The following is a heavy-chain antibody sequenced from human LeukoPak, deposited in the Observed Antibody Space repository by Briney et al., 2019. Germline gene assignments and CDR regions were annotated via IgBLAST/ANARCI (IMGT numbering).Heavy chain of an antibody. D-gene: IGHD4-17*01. J-gene: IGHJ6*03. CDR2: INHSGST. CDR1: GGSFSGYY. Sequence: KPSETLSLTCAVYGGSFSGYYWSWIRQPPGKGLEWIGEINHSGSTNYNPSLKSRVTISVDTSKNQFSLKLSSVTAADTAVYYCARDGPMTTVTTFYYYYYMDVWGKGTTVTVSS. CDR3: ARDGPMTTVTTFYYYYYMDV. V-gene: IGHV4-34*01.